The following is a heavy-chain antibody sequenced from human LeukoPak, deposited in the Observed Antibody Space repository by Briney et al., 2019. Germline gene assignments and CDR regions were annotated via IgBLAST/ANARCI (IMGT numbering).Heavy chain of an antibody. CDR3: ARVGSSGDGRYFDY. CDR1: GYSFTSYW. D-gene: IGHD7-27*01. CDR2: IYPGDSET. J-gene: IGHJ4*02. V-gene: IGHV5-51*01. Sequence: GESLKISCKGSGYSFTSYWIGWLRQMPGKGLEWLGIIYPGDSETRYRPSFQGQVTISADKSINTAYLHWSSLKASDTAIYYCARVGSSGDGRYFDYWGQGTLVTVSS.